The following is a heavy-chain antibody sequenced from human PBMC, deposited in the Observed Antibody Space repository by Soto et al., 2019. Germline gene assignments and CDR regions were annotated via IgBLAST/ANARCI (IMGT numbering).Heavy chain of an antibody. V-gene: IGHV3-7*05. CDR1: GFTFSSYW. D-gene: IGHD3-3*01. CDR3: ARASITIFGVVIIIVWYYYYGMDV. J-gene: IGHJ6*02. Sequence: GGSLRLSCAASGFTFSSYWMSWVRQAPGKGLEWVANIKQDGSEKYYVDSVKGRFTISRDNAKNSLYLQMNSLRAEDTAVYYCARASITIFGVVIIIVWYYYYGMDVWGQGTTVTVSS. CDR2: IKQDGSEK.